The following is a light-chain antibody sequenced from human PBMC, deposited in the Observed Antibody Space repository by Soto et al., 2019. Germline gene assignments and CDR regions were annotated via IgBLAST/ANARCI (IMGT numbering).Light chain of an antibody. Sequence: DIHLTHSPSTLSASVGDRVTITCRASESVKSWLAWYQQKPGKAPKLLIYKASSLESGVPSRFSGSGSGTEFTLTISSLQPDDFETYYCQQYNSYSFVQGTKVDIK. V-gene: IGKV1-5*03. CDR2: KAS. CDR1: ESVKSW. J-gene: IGKJ2*01. CDR3: QQYNSYS.